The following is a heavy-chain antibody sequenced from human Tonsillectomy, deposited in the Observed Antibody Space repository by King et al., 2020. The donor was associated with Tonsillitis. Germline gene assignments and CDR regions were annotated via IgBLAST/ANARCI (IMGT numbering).Heavy chain of an antibody. CDR2: IYYSGST. V-gene: IGHV4-59*01. CDR1: GCSISIYY. CDR3: AREEYYYNYMDV. J-gene: IGHJ6*03. Sequence: QLQESGPGLVKPSETLSLTCTVSGCSISIYYWSWIRQPPGKGLEWIGYIYYSGSTNYNPSLKSRVPISVDTSKNKFSLQLCSVTAADTAVYYCAREEYYYNYMDVWGKGTTVTVSS.